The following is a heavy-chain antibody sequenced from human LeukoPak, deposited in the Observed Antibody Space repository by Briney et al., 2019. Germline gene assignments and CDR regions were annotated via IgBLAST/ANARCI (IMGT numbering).Heavy chain of an antibody. D-gene: IGHD1-26*01. CDR1: DGSINSYY. CDR3: ARGRSNYYGMDV. V-gene: IGHV4-59*01. J-gene: IGHJ6*02. CDR2: IYYNGNT. Sequence: PSETLSLTCSVSDGSINSYYWNWIRRPPGKGLEWIGYIYYNGNTNYSPSLKSRVTMSVDTSKNLFSLKVSSVTAADAAVYYCARGRSNYYGMDVWGQGTTVTVSS.